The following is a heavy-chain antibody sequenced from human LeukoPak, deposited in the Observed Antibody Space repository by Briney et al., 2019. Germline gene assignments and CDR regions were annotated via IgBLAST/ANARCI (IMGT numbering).Heavy chain of an antibody. CDR1: GGSISSSNW. CDR3: ARGLRLDWLQSLNWFDP. D-gene: IGHD3-9*01. Sequence: SETLSLTCAVSGGSISSSNWWSWVRQPPGKGLEWIGNVHHNGHTYYNPSLKSRVIISVDTSNNDFSLKLTSATAADTAVYYCARGLRLDWLQSLNWFDPWGQGTLVTVSS. V-gene: IGHV4-4*02. CDR2: VHHNGHT. J-gene: IGHJ5*02.